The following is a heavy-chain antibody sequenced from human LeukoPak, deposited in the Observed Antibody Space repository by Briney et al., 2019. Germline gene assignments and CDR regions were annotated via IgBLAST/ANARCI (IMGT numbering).Heavy chain of an antibody. CDR1: GFTFSSYA. D-gene: IGHD5-24*01. V-gene: IGHV3-23*01. J-gene: IGHJ4*02. CDR2: ISGSGGST. CDR3: AKAFGDGYNFDY. Sequence: GGSLRLSCAASGFTFSSYAMSWVRQAPGKGLEWVSAISGSGGSTYYADSVKGRFTISRDNSKNTLYLQMNSLGAEDTAVYYCAKAFGDGYNFDYWGQGTLVTVSS.